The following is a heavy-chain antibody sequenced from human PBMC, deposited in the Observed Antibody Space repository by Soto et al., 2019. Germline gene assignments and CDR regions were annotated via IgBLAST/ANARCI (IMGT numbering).Heavy chain of an antibody. J-gene: IGHJ4*02. CDR1: GGTFSSYA. D-gene: IGHD3-16*02. Sequence: SVKVSCKASGGTFSSYAISWVRQAPGQGLEWMGGIIPIFGTANYAQKFQGRVTITTDESTSTAYMELSSLRSDDTAVFFCARDSAFGGVIALYFDYWGQGTLVTVSS. CDR2: IIPIFGTA. CDR3: ARDSAFGGVIALYFDY. V-gene: IGHV1-69*05.